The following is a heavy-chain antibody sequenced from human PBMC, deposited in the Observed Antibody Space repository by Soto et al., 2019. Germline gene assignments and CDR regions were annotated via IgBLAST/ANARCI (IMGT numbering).Heavy chain of an antibody. CDR1: GFTFSSYA. Sequence: GGSLRLSCAASGFTFSSYAMSWVRQAPGKGLEWVSAISGSGGSTYYADSVKGRFTISRDNSKNTLYLQMNSLRAEDTAVYYCAKVDYGERGYGMDVWGQGTTVTVSS. CDR2: ISGSGGST. J-gene: IGHJ6*02. V-gene: IGHV3-23*01. D-gene: IGHD4-17*01. CDR3: AKVDYGERGYGMDV.